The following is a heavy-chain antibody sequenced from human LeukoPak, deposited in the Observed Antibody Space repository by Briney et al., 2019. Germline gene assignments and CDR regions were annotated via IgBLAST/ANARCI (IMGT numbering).Heavy chain of an antibody. CDR1: GGSISSGDYY. D-gene: IGHD3-22*01. J-gene: IGHJ3*02. V-gene: IGHV4-30-4*08. Sequence: SGTLSLTCTVSGGSISSGDYYWSWIRQPPGKGLEWIGYIYYSGSTYYNPSLKSRVTISVDTSKNQFSLKLSSVTAADTAVYYCARKGLISSGYYDAFDIWGQGTMVTVSS. CDR2: IYYSGST. CDR3: ARKGLISSGYYDAFDI.